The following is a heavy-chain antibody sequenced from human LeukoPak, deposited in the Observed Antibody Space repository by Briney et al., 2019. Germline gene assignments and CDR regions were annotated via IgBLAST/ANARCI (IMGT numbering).Heavy chain of an antibody. J-gene: IGHJ4*02. CDR3: ARGSPEYDYVWGSYRCNFDY. Sequence: PSETLSLTCAVYGGSFSGYYWSWIRQPPGKGLEWIGEINHSGSTNYNPSLKSRVTISVDTSKNQFSLKLSSVTAADTAVYYCARGSPEYDYVWGSYRCNFDYWGQGTLVTVSS. CDR2: INHSGST. V-gene: IGHV4-34*01. D-gene: IGHD3-16*02. CDR1: GGSFSGYY.